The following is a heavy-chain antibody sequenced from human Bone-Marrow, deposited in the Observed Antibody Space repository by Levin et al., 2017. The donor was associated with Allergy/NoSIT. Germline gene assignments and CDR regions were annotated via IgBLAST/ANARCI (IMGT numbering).Heavy chain of an antibody. V-gene: IGHV3-21*01. CDR3: VRSQSITGTEDLKVMDV. CDR2: ISSASSYK. Sequence: GGSLRLSCAASGFIFSTYSLHWVRQPPGKGLEWVSSISSASSYKYYADSVKGRFTISRDNAKNSLYLQMNSLRAEATAVYYCVRSQSITGTEDLKVMDVWGQGTTVTVSS. J-gene: IGHJ6*02. CDR1: GFIFSTYS. D-gene: IGHD1/OR15-1a*01.